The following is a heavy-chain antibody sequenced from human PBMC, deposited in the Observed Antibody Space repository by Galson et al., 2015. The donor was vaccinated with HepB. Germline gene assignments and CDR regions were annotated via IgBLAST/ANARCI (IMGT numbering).Heavy chain of an antibody. V-gene: IGHV3-30*02. J-gene: IGHJ4*02. Sequence: SLRLSCAASGFTFSNYGMHWVRQAPGKGLEWVTFLGYDGTKEYYADSVKGRFTISRDNSKKTVYLQMNTLSVEDTAAYYCAKDGSNYYIDYWGQGTLVTDSS. CDR2: LGYDGTKE. CDR3: AKDGSNYYIDY. D-gene: IGHD4-11*01. CDR1: GFTFSNYG.